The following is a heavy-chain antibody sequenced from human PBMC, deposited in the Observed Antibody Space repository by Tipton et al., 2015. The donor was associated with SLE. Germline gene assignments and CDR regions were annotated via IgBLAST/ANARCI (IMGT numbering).Heavy chain of an antibody. D-gene: IGHD3-22*01. CDR3: ARPRSGYADDAFDI. CDR2: IHYSGST. CDR1: GGSLSSYY. V-gene: IGHV4-59*12. J-gene: IGHJ3*02. Sequence: TLSLTCTVSGGSLSSYYWSWIRQPPGKGLEWVGYIHYSGSTKYNPSLKSRVTISADTSKNQFSLKLSSVTAADTAVYYCARPRSGYADDAFDIWGQGTMVTVSS.